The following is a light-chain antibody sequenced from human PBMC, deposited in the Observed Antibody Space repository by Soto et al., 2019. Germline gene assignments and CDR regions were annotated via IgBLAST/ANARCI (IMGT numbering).Light chain of an antibody. CDR2: DAS. Sequence: DIQMTQSPSSLSASVRDRVTITCQASQDISNYLNCYQQKPGKAPKLLIYDASNLETGVPSSFSGSGSGTDFTFTISSLQPEDIATYYCQQYDNLLPFGGGTKVEIK. CDR3: QQYDNLLP. CDR1: QDISNY. V-gene: IGKV1-33*01. J-gene: IGKJ4*01.